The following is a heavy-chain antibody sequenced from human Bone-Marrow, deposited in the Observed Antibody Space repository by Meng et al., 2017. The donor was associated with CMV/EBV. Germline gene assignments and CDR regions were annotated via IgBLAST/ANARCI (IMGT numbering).Heavy chain of an antibody. CDR3: ARARFDY. CDR2: IYHSGST. J-gene: IGHJ4*02. V-gene: IGHV4-38-2*02. Sequence: GSLRLSCTVSGYSISSGYYWGWVRQPPGKGLEWIGSIYHSGSTYYNPSLKRRVTISVDTSKNQFSLKLSSVTAADTAVYYCARARFDYWGQGTLVTVSS. CDR1: GYSISSGYY.